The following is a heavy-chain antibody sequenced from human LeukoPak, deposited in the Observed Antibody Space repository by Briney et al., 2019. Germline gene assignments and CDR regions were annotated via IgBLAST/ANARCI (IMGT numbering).Heavy chain of an antibody. CDR3: ARAVYCSSTSCYRYYFDY. CDR2: YSGST. J-gene: IGHJ4*02. Sequence: YSGSTNYNPSLKSRVTISVDTSKNQFSLNLSSVTAADTAVYYCARAVYCSSTSCYRYYFDYWGQGTLVTVSS. V-gene: IGHV4-59*01. D-gene: IGHD2-2*01.